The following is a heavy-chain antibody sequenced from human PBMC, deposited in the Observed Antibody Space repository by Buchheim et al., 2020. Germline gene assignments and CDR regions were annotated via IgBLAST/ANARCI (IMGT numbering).Heavy chain of an antibody. J-gene: IGHJ5*02. Sequence: EVQLLESGGGLVQPGGSLRLSCAASGFTFSSYAMSWVRQAPGKGLEWVSATSGSGGSTYYADSVKGRFTIPSVHSKHPLYLQMNSLRAEDTAVYYCAKGKFWSGYSWFDPWGQGTL. V-gene: IGHV3-23*01. CDR1: GFTFSSYA. D-gene: IGHD3-3*01. CDR2: TSGSGGST. CDR3: AKGKFWSGYSWFDP.